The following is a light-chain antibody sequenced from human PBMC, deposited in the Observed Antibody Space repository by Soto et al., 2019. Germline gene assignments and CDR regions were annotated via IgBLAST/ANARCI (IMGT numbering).Light chain of an antibody. CDR3: QQYNSYPWT. V-gene: IGKV1-5*01. CDR1: QKSSPW. CDR2: DVS. J-gene: IGKJ1*01. Sequence: DIEMVQYPSALSASVGDTVTITFRASQKSSPWLAWYQQKPGQAPKLLMYDVSSLKRGVPSRFSGSGSGTEFTLTISSLQPDDFATYYCQQYNSYPWTFDQGTKVDIK.